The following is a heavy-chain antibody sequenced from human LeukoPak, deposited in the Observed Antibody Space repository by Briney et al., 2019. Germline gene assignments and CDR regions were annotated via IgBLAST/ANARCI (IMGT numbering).Heavy chain of an antibody. J-gene: IGHJ4*01. V-gene: IGHV4-59*08. Sequence: SETLSLTCTVSGGSISSYYWSWIRQPPGKGLEWIGRIYHSGSTYYDPSLKSRVTISVDTSRNQFSLKLSSVTAADTAVYYCARAREPLVYTYYFDYWGHGTLVTVSS. CDR2: IYHSGST. CDR1: GGSISSYY. D-gene: IGHD1-14*01. CDR3: ARAREPLVYTYYFDY.